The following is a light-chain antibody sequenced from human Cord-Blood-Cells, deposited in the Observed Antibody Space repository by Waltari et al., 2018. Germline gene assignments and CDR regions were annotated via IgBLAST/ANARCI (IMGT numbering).Light chain of an antibody. CDR1: QGVSSD. V-gene: IGKV3-11*01. CDR3: QQRSNWPRT. Sequence: EIVLTQSPATLSLSPGERATLSCRASQGVSSDLAWYQQKPGQAPRLLIYDASNRATGIPARFSGSGSGTDFTLTISSLEPEDFAVYYCQQRSNWPRTFGQGTKVEIK. J-gene: IGKJ1*01. CDR2: DAS.